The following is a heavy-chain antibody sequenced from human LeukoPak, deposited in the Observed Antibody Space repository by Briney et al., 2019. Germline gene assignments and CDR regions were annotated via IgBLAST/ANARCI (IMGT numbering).Heavy chain of an antibody. CDR1: GYTFTGYY. V-gene: IGHV1-2*02. Sequence: GASVKVSCKASGYTFTGYYMHWVRQAPGQGLEWMGWINPNSGGTNYAQKFQGRVTMTRDTSISTAYMELSRLRSDDTAVYYCARRPPIVVVVAADHNWFDPWGQGTLVTVSS. D-gene: IGHD2-15*01. J-gene: IGHJ5*02. CDR3: ARRPPIVVVVAADHNWFDP. CDR2: INPNSGGT.